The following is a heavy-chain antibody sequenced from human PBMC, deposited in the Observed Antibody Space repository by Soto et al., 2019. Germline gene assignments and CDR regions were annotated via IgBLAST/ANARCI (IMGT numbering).Heavy chain of an antibody. CDR2: IKADGSDK. J-gene: IGHJ4*02. V-gene: IGHV3-7*01. CDR1: GFTFSSYS. D-gene: IGHD3-10*01. CDR3: TRDPFFGAFDY. Sequence: PGGSLRLSCAASGFTFSSYSMNWVRQAPGKGLEWVATIKADGSDKYYVDSVRGRFTISRDNAENSMYLQMDSLRPEDTAVFYCTRDPFFGAFDYWGQGALVTVSS.